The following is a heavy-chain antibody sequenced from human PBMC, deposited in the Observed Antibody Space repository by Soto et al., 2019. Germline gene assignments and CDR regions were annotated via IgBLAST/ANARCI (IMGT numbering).Heavy chain of an antibody. Sequence: PGGSLRLSCAASGFTFSSYAMHWVRQAPGKGLEWVAVISYDGSNKYYADSVKGRFTISRDNSKNTLYLQMNSLRAEDTAVYYCARGYYYDSSGYYHGGAHDAFDIWGQGTMVTVSS. V-gene: IGHV3-30-3*01. CDR1: GFTFSSYA. J-gene: IGHJ3*02. D-gene: IGHD3-22*01. CDR3: ARGYYYDSSGYYHGGAHDAFDI. CDR2: ISYDGSNK.